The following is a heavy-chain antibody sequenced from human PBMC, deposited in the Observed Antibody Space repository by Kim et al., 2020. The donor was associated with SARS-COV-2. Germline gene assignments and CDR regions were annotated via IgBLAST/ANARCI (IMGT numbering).Heavy chain of an antibody. CDR3: ASSPVVVAAPDY. Sequence: ASVKVSCKASGYTFTSYAMHWVRQAPGQRLEWMGWINAGNGNTKYSQKFQGRVTITRDTSASTAYMELSSLRSEDTAVYYCASSPVVVAAPDYWGQGTLVTVSS. CDR1: GYTFTSYA. D-gene: IGHD2-15*01. V-gene: IGHV1-3*01. CDR2: INAGNGNT. J-gene: IGHJ4*02.